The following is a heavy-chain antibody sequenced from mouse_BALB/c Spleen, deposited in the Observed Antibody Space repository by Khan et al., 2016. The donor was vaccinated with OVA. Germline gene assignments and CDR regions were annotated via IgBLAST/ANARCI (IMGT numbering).Heavy chain of an antibody. CDR1: GFTFSNYA. J-gene: IGHJ3*01. CDR3: AREVFTTVVATPFAY. Sequence: EVELVESGGGLVKPGGSLKLSCAASGFTFSNYAMSWVRQTPEKRLEWVATISSGGSYTYYPDSVQGRFTISRDNAKNTLYLQMSSLRSEDTAICYCAREVFTTVVATPFAYWGQGTLVTVSA. CDR2: ISSGGSYT. V-gene: IGHV5-9-3*01. D-gene: IGHD1-1*01.